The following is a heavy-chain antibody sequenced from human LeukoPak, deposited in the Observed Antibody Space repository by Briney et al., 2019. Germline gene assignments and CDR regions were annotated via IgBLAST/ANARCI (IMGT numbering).Heavy chain of an antibody. D-gene: IGHD6-19*01. J-gene: IGHJ4*02. Sequence: PSETLSLTCSASGASTSSRYWSWIRQSPGRTLEWIGHIYNGRSTKYNPSLTSRVTISVDTSKNQLSLRMTSVTAADTAIYYFAETTGWPGFDFWGPGALVAVSS. CDR2: IYNGRST. CDR3: AETTGWPGFDF. V-gene: IGHV4-59*08. CDR1: GASTSSRY.